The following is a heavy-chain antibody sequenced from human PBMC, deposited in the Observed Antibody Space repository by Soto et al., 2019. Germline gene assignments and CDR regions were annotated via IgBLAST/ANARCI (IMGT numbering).Heavy chain of an antibody. V-gene: IGHV3-23*01. J-gene: IGHJ6*02. CDR2: ISGSGGST. CDR3: AKGLTAPNGRYYYYGMDV. D-gene: IGHD1-1*01. CDR1: GFTFSSYA. Sequence: GGSLRLSCAASGFTFSSYAMSWVRQAPGKGLEWVSAISGSGGSTYYADSVKGRFTISRDNSKNTLYLQMNSLRAEDTAVYYCAKGLTAPNGRYYYYGMDVWGQGTTVTVSS.